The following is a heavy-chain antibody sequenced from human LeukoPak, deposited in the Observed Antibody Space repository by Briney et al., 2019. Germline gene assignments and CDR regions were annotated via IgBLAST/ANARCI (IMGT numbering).Heavy chain of an antibody. CDR2: IYYSGST. J-gene: IGHJ5*02. CDR1: GGSISSGGYY. D-gene: IGHD3-10*01. V-gene: IGHV4-31*03. CDR3: AREPVPFRGVILGWFDP. Sequence: SQTLSLTCTVSGGSISSGGYYWSWIRQHPGKGLEWIGYIYYSGSTYYNPSLKSRVTISVDTSKNQFSLKLSSATAADTAVYYCAREPVPFRGVILGWFDPWGQGTLVTVSS.